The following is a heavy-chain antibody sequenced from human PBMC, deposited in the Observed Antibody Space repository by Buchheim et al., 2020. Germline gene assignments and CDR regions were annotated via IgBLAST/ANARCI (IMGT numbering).Heavy chain of an antibody. D-gene: IGHD3-10*01. CDR3: ARGRGVNKYLVLRSAIYYFDY. CDR1: GFSLSTSGVG. V-gene: IGHV2-5*02. CDR2: IYWDDDK. Sequence: QITLKESGPTLVKPTQTLTLTCTFSGFSLSTSGVGVGWIRQPPGKALEWLALIYWDDDKRYSPSLKSRLTITKDTSKNQVVLTMTNMDPVDTATYYCARGRGVNKYLVLRSAIYYFDYWGQGTL. J-gene: IGHJ4*02.